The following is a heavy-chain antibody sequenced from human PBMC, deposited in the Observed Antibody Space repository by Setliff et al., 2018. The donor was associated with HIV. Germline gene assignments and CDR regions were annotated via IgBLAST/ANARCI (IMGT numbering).Heavy chain of an antibody. V-gene: IGHV4-4*07. D-gene: IGHD3-3*01. CDR1: GGSISSYY. CDR3: ARSIVPVASGYYYFEY. J-gene: IGHJ4*02. CDR2: IYPSGNT. Sequence: PSATLSLTCTVSGGSISSYYWSWIRQPAWKGLEWIGRIYPSGNTNYNTSLKSLKSRVTMSVDTSKNQFSLRLSSVAAGNTAVYYCARSIVPVASGYYYFEYWGQGTLVTVSS.